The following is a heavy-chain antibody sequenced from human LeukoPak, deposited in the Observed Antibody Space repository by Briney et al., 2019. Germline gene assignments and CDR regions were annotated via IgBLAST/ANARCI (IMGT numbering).Heavy chain of an antibody. Sequence: SETLSLTCTVSGGSISSSNYYWGWIRQPPGKGLEWIATISYSGSTHYNASVKSRVTISRDTSKNQFPLSLNSVTAADTAVYYCVRVKGGSISDSWGQGTLVTVSS. CDR2: ISYSGST. V-gene: IGHV4-39*06. CDR3: VRVKGGSISDS. CDR1: GGSISSSNYY. J-gene: IGHJ4*02. D-gene: IGHD1-26*01.